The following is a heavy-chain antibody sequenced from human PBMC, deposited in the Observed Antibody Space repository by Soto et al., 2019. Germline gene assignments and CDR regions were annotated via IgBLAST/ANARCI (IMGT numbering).Heavy chain of an antibody. CDR3: ARVSSLHSSSWVHPIPHFDY. V-gene: IGHV1-8*01. CDR2: MNPNSGNT. D-gene: IGHD6-13*01. Sequence: ASVKVSCKASGYTFTSYDINWVRQATGQGLEWMGWMNPNSGNTGYAQKFQGRVTMTRNTSISTAYMELSSLRSEDTAVDYCARVSSLHSSSWVHPIPHFDYWGQGTLVTVSS. J-gene: IGHJ4*02. CDR1: GYTFTSYD.